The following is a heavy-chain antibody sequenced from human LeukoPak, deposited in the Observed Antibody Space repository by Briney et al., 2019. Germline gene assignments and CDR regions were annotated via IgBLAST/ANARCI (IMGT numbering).Heavy chain of an antibody. Sequence: PGGSLRLSCAASGFTFSSYSMNWVRQAPGKGLEWVANIKQDGSEKYYVDSVKGRFTISRDNAKNSLYLQMNSLRAEDTAVYYCARETSSGWYNWFDPWGQGTLVTVSS. CDR3: ARETSSGWYNWFDP. D-gene: IGHD6-19*01. J-gene: IGHJ5*02. V-gene: IGHV3-7*01. CDR1: GFTFSSYS. CDR2: IKQDGSEK.